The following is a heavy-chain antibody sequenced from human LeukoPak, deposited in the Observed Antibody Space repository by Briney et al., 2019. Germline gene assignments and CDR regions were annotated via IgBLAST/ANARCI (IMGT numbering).Heavy chain of an antibody. CDR3: ARGGLTFGGN. D-gene: IGHD1-14*01. CDR2: IYYSGST. J-gene: IGHJ4*02. Sequence: SETLSLTCTVSGGSISTYYWSWIRQPPGKGLEWIGYIYYSGSTSYNPSLKSRITISVDKSKNQFSLRLTSVTAADTAVYYCARGGLTFGGNWGQGTLVTVSS. CDR1: GGSISTYY. V-gene: IGHV4-59*12.